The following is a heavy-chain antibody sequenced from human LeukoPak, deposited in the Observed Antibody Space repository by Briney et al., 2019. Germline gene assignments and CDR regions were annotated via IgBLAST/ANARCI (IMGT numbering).Heavy chain of an antibody. CDR1: GFTFSSYT. V-gene: IGHV3-21*01. CDR2: ISSSNSYI. Sequence: GGSLRLSCAASGFTFSSYTMSWVRQAPGKGLEWVSSISSSNSYIYYADSVKGRFTISRDNAKNSLYLQMNSLRAEDTAVYYCARRRIAVAAWFDPWGQGTLVTVSS. D-gene: IGHD6-19*01. J-gene: IGHJ5*02. CDR3: ARRRIAVAAWFDP.